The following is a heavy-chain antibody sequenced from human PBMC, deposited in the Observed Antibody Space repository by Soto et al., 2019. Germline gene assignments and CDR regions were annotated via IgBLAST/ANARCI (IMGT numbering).Heavy chain of an antibody. CDR2: IYHSGST. CDR1: GGSISSGGYS. V-gene: IGHV4-30-2*01. Sequence: SETLSLTCAVSGGSISSGGYSWSWIRQPPGKGLEWIGYIYHSGSTYYNPSLKSRVTISVDRSKNQFSLKLSSVTAAVMAVYYCARAVAAAGTITSAFDIWGQGTVVTVSS. J-gene: IGHJ3*02. CDR3: ARAVAAAGTITSAFDI. D-gene: IGHD6-13*01.